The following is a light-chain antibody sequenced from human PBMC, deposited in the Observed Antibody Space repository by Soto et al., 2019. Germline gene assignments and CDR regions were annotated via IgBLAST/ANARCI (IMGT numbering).Light chain of an antibody. CDR3: SSYTSSSVV. Sequence: QSVLTQPASVSGSPGQSITISCTGTSSDVGGYNSVSWYQQHPGKAPKLMIYEVSYRPSGVSNRFSGSKSGNTASLTISGLQAEDEADYYCSSYTSSSVVFGGGTKLTVL. CDR1: SSDVGGYNS. CDR2: EVS. J-gene: IGLJ2*01. V-gene: IGLV2-14*01.